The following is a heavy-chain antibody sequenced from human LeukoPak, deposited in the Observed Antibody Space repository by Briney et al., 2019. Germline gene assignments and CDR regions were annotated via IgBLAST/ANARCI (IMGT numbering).Heavy chain of an antibody. D-gene: IGHD4-17*01. V-gene: IGHV3-23*01. J-gene: IGHJ5*02. Sequence: GGSLRLSCAVSGFTLSTYAMSWVRLAPGKGLEWVSGISGSGGSTYYVDSVKGRFTISRDNFKNTLYLQMNSLRAEDRAVYYCAKHRENYVDSSFDDHWGQGTLVTVSS. CDR3: AKHRENYVDSSFDDH. CDR1: GFTLSTYA. CDR2: ISGSGGST.